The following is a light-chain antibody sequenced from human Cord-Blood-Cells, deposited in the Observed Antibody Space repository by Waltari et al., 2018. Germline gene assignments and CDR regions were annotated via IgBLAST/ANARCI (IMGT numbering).Light chain of an antibody. J-gene: IGKJ2*01. CDR1: QSISSW. CDR2: KAS. Sequence: DIQMTQSPSTLSASVGDRVTITCRASQSISSWLAWYQQKPGKAPKLLIYKASSLESGVPSRCSVSGSGTEFTLAISSLQPDDFATYYCQQYNSYSRTFGQGTKLEIK. CDR3: QQYNSYSRT. V-gene: IGKV1-5*03.